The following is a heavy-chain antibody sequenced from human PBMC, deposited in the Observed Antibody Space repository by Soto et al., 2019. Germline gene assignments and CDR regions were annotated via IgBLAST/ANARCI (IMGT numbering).Heavy chain of an antibody. CDR1: GYTFPSYR. J-gene: IGHJ5*02. D-gene: IGHD6-19*01. Sequence: VKVSFKASGYTFPSYRIRRVRQAPGQGLEWMGWISAYNGNTNYAQKLQGRVTMTTDTSTSTAYMELRSLRSDDTAVYYCARRGTVAATRYSWFDPWGKGTLVTVSS. CDR2: ISAYNGNT. V-gene: IGHV1-18*04. CDR3: ARRGTVAATRYSWFDP.